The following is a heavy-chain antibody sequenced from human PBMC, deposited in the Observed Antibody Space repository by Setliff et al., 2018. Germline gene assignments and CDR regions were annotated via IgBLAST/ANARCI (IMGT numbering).Heavy chain of an antibody. J-gene: IGHJ4*02. Sequence: PGGSLRLSCAASEFIFSNYAMAWVRQAPGKGLEWVSAIGGRSDYTFYAASVKGRFTTSRDNSKNTLYLQMNSLRDEDTAVYYCVTTNLDRGSGPGWGQGTLVTVSS. D-gene: IGHD3-10*01. CDR3: VTTNLDRGSGPG. V-gene: IGHV3-23*01. CDR2: IGGRSDYT. CDR1: EFIFSNYA.